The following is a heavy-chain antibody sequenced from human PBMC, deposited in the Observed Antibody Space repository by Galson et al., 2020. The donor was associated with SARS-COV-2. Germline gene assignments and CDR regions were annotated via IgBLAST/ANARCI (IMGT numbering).Heavy chain of an antibody. Sequence: SETMSPTCTASAGSISSSSYYWGWLRQPPGKGLEWFGSNYYSRSTYYNPSLKRRVTISVDTSKSQFSLRLRSVTAADAAVYYCARRSDYDILTDAFDIWGQGTMGTVSS. J-gene: IGHJ3*02. CDR3: ARRSDYDILTDAFDI. CDR2: NYYSRST. V-gene: IGHV4-39*01. D-gene: IGHD3-9*01. CDR1: AGSISSSSYY.